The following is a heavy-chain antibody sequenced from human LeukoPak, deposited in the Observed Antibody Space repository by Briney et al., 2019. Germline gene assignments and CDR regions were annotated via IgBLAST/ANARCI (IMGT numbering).Heavy chain of an antibody. D-gene: IGHD1-1*01. V-gene: IGHV3-30*18. Sequence: GRSLRLSCAASGFTFSTYGMHWVRQAPGKGLEWVAVISYDGSNRYYADSVKGRFTISRDNSKNTLYLQMNSLRAEDTAVYYCAKDRTGTTYHFDYWGQGTLVTVSS. CDR3: AKDRTGTTYHFDY. CDR1: GFTFSTYG. CDR2: ISYDGSNR. J-gene: IGHJ4*02.